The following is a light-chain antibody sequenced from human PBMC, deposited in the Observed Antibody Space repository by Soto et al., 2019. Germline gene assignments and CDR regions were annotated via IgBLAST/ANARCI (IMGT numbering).Light chain of an antibody. V-gene: IGLV2-14*03. Sequence: QSVLTQPASVSGSPGQSITISCTGTSSDVGGYNYVSWYQHHPGKAPKLIIYDVTNRPSGVSNPFSGSKSGNTASLTISGLQPEDEAYYYCSSYPTRNTLPTLFGTETKVTVL. CDR3: SSYPTRNTLPTL. CDR2: DVT. CDR1: SSDVGGYNY. J-gene: IGLJ1*01.